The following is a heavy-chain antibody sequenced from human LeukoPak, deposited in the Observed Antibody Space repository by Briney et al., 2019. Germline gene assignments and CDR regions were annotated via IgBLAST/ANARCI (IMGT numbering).Heavy chain of an antibody. CDR2: INHSGST. V-gene: IGHV4-34*01. D-gene: IGHD7-27*01. J-gene: IGHJ4*02. Sequence: SETLSLTCAVYGGSFSGYYWSWIRQPPGKGLEWIGEINHSGSTNYNPSLKSRLTISVDTSKNQFPLKLSSVTAADTAVYYCAANMGMGSRWGQGTLVIVSS. CDR3: AANMGMGSR. CDR1: GGSFSGYY.